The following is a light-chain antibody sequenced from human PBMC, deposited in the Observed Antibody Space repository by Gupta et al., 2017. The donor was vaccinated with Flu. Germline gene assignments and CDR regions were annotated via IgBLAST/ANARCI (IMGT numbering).Light chain of an antibody. CDR2: TTN. Sequence: QTVVTQEPSFSVSHGGPVTLTCGLSSGSVSTSYSPSWYQQTPGQAPRTLIYTTNIRSSGVPDRFSGSILGNKAALTIAGAQADDESDYYCVLYMGNGIWVFCGGTKLTVL. V-gene: IGLV8-61*01. J-gene: IGLJ2*01. CDR3: VLYMGNGIWV. CDR1: SGSVSTSYS.